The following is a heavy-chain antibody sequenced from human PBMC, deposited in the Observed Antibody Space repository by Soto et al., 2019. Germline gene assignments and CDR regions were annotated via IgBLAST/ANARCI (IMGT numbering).Heavy chain of an antibody. Sequence: GGSLRLSCAASGFTFSSYSMNWVRQAPGKGLEWVAVIWYDGSNKYYADSVKGRFTISRDNSKNTLYLQMNSLRAEDTAVYYCARDQYSSSWYPSYYYYYGMDVRGQGTTVTVSS. J-gene: IGHJ6*02. CDR2: IWYDGSNK. CDR3: ARDQYSSSWYPSYYYYYGMDV. D-gene: IGHD6-13*01. V-gene: IGHV3-33*08. CDR1: GFTFSSYS.